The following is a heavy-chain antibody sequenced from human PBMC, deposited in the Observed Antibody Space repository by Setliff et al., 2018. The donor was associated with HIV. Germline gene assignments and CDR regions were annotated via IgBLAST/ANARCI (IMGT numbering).Heavy chain of an antibody. CDR2: IIPIFGTT. D-gene: IGHD3-22*01. Sequence: SVKVSCKASGGTFSSYPISWVRQAPGQGLEWMGGIIPIFGTTHYAQKFQGRVTVTADESTSTAYMQLSSLRSDDTAVYYCARGRNYDSSGYGDYYHYMDVWGKGTTVTVSS. V-gene: IGHV1-69*13. CDR3: ARGRNYDSSGYGDYYHYMDV. CDR1: GGTFSSYP. J-gene: IGHJ6*03.